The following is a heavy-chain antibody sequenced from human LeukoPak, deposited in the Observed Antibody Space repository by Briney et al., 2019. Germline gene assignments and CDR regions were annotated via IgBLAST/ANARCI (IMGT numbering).Heavy chain of an antibody. CDR2: IIPNSGGT. V-gene: IGHV1-2*02. Sequence: ASVKVPCKASGYTFTDYYIHWVRQAPGQGLEWMGWIIPNSGGTNYAQKFQGRVTMTRDTSISTAYMELSRVRSDDTAVYYCTRGHVDRSLDYLGQGTLVTVSS. CDR1: GYTFTDYY. CDR3: TRGHVDRSLDY. D-gene: IGHD5-24*01. J-gene: IGHJ4*02.